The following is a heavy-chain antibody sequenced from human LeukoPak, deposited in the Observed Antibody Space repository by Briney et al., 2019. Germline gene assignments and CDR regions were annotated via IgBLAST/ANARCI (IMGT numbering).Heavy chain of an antibody. CDR3: ATSIAVAGPTFDY. V-gene: IGHV4-61*02. CDR2: IYTSGST. D-gene: IGHD6-19*01. CDR1: GGSISSGSYY. Sequence: SETLSLTCTVSGGSISSGSYYWSWIRQPAGKGLEWIGRIYTSGSTNYSPSLKSRVTISVDTSKNQFSLKLSSVTAADTAVYYCATSIAVAGPTFDYWGQGTLVTVSS. J-gene: IGHJ4*02.